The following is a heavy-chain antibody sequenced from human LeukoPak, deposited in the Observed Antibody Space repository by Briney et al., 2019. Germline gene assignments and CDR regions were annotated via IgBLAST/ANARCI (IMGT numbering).Heavy chain of an antibody. CDR1: GYTFTSYD. CDR3: ARRGYDFWSGYQYYYYYYYMDV. V-gene: IGHV1-8*03. J-gene: IGHJ6*03. CDR2: MNPNSGNT. D-gene: IGHD3-3*01. Sequence: ASVKASCKASGYTFTSYDINWVRQATGQGLEWMGWMNPNSGNTGYAQKFLGRVTITRNTSISTAYMELSSLRSEDTAVYYCARRGYDFWSGYQYYYYYYYMDVWGKGTTVTISS.